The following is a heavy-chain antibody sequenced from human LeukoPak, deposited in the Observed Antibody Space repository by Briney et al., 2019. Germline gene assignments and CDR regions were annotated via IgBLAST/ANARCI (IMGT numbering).Heavy chain of an antibody. Sequence: SVKVSCKASGFTLTNSVMQWVRQARGQRLEWIEWIVVGSGNTNYAQKFQGRVTITRDMSTSTAYMELSSLRAEDTAVYYCAKDISGWYGSFAFDIWGQGTMVTVSS. J-gene: IGHJ3*02. CDR3: AKDISGWYGSFAFDI. CDR2: IVVGSGNT. V-gene: IGHV1-58*02. CDR1: GFTLTNSV. D-gene: IGHD6-19*01.